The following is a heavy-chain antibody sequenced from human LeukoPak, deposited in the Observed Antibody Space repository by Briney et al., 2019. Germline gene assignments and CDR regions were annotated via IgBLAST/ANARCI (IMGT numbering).Heavy chain of an antibody. V-gene: IGHV3-30-3*01. CDR1: GFTFDDYA. CDR2: ISYDGSNK. J-gene: IGHJ6*02. CDR3: ARDASHPSYCSGGSCYLYYYYYYGMDV. Sequence: GRSLRLSCAASGFTFDDYAMRWVRQAPGKGLEWVAVISYDGSNKYYADSVKGRFTISRDNSKNTLYLQMNSLRAEDTAVYYCARDASHPSYCSGGSCYLYYYYYYGMDVWGQGTTVTVSS. D-gene: IGHD2-15*01.